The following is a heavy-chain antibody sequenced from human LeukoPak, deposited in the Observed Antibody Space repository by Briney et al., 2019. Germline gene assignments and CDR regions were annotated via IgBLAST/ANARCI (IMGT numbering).Heavy chain of an antibody. D-gene: IGHD3-10*01. CDR3: ARGTYYYGSGSYYLHY. CDR1: GYTFTSYA. Sequence: GASVKVSCKASGYTFTSYAMHWVRQAPGQRLEWMGWINAGNGNTKYPQKFQGRVTITRDTSASTAYMELSSLRSEDTAVYYCARGTYYYGSGSYYLHYWGQGTLVTVSS. CDR2: INAGNGNT. J-gene: IGHJ4*02. V-gene: IGHV1-3*01.